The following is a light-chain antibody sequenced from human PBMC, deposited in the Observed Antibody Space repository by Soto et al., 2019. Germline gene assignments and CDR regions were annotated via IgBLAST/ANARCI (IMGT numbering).Light chain of an antibody. V-gene: IGKV1-5*01. CDR1: QSISIW. J-gene: IGKJ1*01. Sequence: DIQMTQSPSALSASVGDRVTITCRARQSISIWLAWYQQKPGKAPKLLIHDASILESGVPSRFSGSGSGTEFTLTISSLQPDDFATYYCQQYNSYRTFGQGTKVDI. CDR2: DAS. CDR3: QQYNSYRT.